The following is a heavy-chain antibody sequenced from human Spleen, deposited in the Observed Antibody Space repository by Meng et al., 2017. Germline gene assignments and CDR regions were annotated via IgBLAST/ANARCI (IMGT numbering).Heavy chain of an antibody. J-gene: IGHJ4*02. CDR1: GGTFSSYA. CDR3: ARAFSGSYYRCDS. D-gene: IGHD1-26*01. CDR2: IIPLFATP. V-gene: IGHV1-69*13. Sequence: SVKVSCKASGGTFSSYAISWVRQAPGQGLEWVGGIIPLFATPNYAQDFQGRVTITADESTSTVYMELSSLRPDDTALYFCARAFSGSYYRCDSWGQGTRVTVSS.